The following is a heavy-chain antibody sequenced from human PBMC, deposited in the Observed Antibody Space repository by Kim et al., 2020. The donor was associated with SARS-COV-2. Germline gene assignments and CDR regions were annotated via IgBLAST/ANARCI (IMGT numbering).Heavy chain of an antibody. D-gene: IGHD5-18*01. CDR3: ARENRWRQLGC. Sequence: NYAQKFQGWVTMTRDTSISTAYMELSRLRSDDTAVYYCARENRWRQLGCWGQGTLVTVSS. V-gene: IGHV1-2*04. J-gene: IGHJ4*02.